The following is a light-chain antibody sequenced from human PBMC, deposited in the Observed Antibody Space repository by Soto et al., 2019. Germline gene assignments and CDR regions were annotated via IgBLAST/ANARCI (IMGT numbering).Light chain of an antibody. CDR1: QSIISY. Sequence: DIQMTQSPSSLSASVGDRVTITCRANQSIISYLNWYQQKPGKAPNLLIYAASRLQSGVPSRFSGSGAGTDFTLTISSLQPEDFASYYCQQSYMMPLTFGQGTKVDIK. CDR3: QQSYMMPLT. CDR2: AAS. J-gene: IGKJ1*01. V-gene: IGKV1-39*01.